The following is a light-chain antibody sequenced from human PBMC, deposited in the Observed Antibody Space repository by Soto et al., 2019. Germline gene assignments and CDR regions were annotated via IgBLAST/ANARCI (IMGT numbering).Light chain of an antibody. Sequence: QSVLTQPPSASGSLGQSVTISCTGTSSDVGAYNYVSWYQQHPGKAPKLMIYEVTRRPSGVPDRFSGSKSGNTASLNVSGLQDEDEADYYCCSYADNTDYVFGTGTKLTVL. CDR1: SSDVGAYNY. CDR2: EVT. J-gene: IGLJ1*01. V-gene: IGLV2-8*01. CDR3: CSYADNTDYV.